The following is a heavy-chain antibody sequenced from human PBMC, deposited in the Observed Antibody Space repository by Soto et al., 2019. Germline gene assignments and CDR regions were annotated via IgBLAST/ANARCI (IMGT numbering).Heavy chain of an antibody. CDR1: GDSMRSRDYY. CDR3: ARRTVNIRTFYSGLKTHCFDY. Sequence: QLQLHESGPGLVKPSETPSLTCAVSGDSMRSRDYYWGWIRQPPGKGLEWIGSIYYSGSTYYNQSLQSRVAISVDTSKNQFSLKLKSVTAADTAIYYCARRTVNIRTFYSGLKTHCFDYWGQGAPGTVSS. J-gene: IGHJ4*02. CDR2: IYYSGST. D-gene: IGHD6-19*01. V-gene: IGHV4-39*01.